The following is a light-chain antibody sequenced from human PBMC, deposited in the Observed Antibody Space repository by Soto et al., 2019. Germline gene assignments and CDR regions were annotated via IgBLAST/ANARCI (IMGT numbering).Light chain of an antibody. J-gene: IGLJ3*02. V-gene: IGLV2-23*01. CDR3: CSYAGTTTWV. CDR2: EGS. CDR1: SSDVGGYKL. Sequence: QSALTQPASVSGSPGQSITISCTGTSSDVGGYKLVSWYQQHPGKAPKVLLYEGSERPSGVSDRYSGSKSGNTASLTISWLQAEDEADYYCCSYAGTTTWVFGGGTKVTVL.